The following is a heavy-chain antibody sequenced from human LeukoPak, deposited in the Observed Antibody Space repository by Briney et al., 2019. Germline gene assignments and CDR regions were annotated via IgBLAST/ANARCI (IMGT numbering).Heavy chain of an antibody. J-gene: IGHJ4*02. CDR3: AKESQTYYDIMTGYPNYYFDY. CDR2: ISGNGANT. Sequence: PGGSLRLSCAASKFTFCTPAMTWVRQAPGKGLEWDSAISGNGANTYYVESVKGRFTISRDNSKTALYLEMSSLRADDTVVYYCAKESQTYYDIMTGYPNYYFDYWGQGTLVTVSS. V-gene: IGHV3-23*01. CDR1: KFTFCTPA. D-gene: IGHD3-9*01.